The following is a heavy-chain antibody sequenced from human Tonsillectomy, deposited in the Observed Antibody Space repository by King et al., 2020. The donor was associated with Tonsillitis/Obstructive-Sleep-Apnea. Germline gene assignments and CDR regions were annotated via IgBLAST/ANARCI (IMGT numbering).Heavy chain of an antibody. CDR1: GFTFGDYA. D-gene: IGHD3-3*01. J-gene: IGHJ5*02. V-gene: IGHV3-49*05. CDR3: TRDRADFWSGRRNDP. CDR2: IRSKAYGGTT. Sequence: VQLVESGGGLVKPGRSLRLSCTASGFTFGDYAMSWFRQAPGKGLEWVGFIRSKAYGGTTEYAASVKGRFTIARDDSKSIAYLQMNSLKTEDTAVYYCTRDRADFWSGRRNDPWGQGTLVTVSS.